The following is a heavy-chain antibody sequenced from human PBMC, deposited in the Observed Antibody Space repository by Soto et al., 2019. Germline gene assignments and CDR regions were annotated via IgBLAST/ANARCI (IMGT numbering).Heavy chain of an antibody. D-gene: IGHD7-27*01. CDR1: GNSISRSVW. CDR3: ARKAWVRFDY. J-gene: IGHJ4*02. CDR2: VFHTGDT. V-gene: IGHV4-4*02. Sequence: SGTLSLTCAVSGNSISRSVWWTWVRQPPGKGLEWIGEVFHTGDTYFNPSLRSRVAMSVDKSTNEFSLKVTSVTAADTAIYYCARKAWVRFDYWGQGALVTVSS.